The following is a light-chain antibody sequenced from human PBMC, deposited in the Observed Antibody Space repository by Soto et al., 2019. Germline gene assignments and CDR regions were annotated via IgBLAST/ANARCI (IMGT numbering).Light chain of an antibody. CDR3: QQYNNWPPST. CDR1: QSVRRD. CDR2: AAS. V-gene: IGKV3D-15*01. Sequence: IVMTQSPATLSVSPGEGATLSCRASQSVRRDLAWYQQRPGQAPRLLIYAASTRATGIPARFSGSGSGTEFTLTITSLQSDDYAIYYCQQYNNWPPSTFGQGTNLEIK. J-gene: IGKJ2*01.